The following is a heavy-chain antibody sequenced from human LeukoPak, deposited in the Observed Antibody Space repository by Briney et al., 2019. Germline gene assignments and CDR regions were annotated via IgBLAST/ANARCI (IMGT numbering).Heavy chain of an antibody. D-gene: IGHD4-17*01. CDR1: GFSVSSND. CDR3: ARSYGDYANWFDP. V-gene: IGHV3-53*01. CDR2: IYNDGRT. J-gene: IGHJ5*02. Sequence: PGGSLRLSCAVSGFSVSSNDWAWVRQAPGKGLEWVSLIYNDGRTYYADSVKGRFTISRDTSKNTVYFQMNSLRGEDTAVYYCARSYGDYANWFDPWGQGTMVTVSS.